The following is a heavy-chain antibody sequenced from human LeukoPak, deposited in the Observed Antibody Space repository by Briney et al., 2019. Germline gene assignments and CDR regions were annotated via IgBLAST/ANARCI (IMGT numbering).Heavy chain of an antibody. CDR2: IYTSGST. D-gene: IGHD3-10*01. J-gene: IGHJ4*02. CDR3: ARGQYYYGSGSYSYYFDY. V-gene: IGHV4-61*02. Sequence: SQTLSLTCTVSGGSISSGNYYWSWIRQPAGKGLEWIGRIYTSGSTNYNPSLKSRVTISIDTSKNQFSLKLSSVTAADTAVYYCARGQYYYGSGSYSYYFDYWGQGTLVTVSP. CDR1: GGSISSGNYY.